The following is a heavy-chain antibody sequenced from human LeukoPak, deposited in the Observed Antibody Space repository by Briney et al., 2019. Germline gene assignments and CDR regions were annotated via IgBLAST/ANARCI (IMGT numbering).Heavy chain of an antibody. CDR2: IYYRGST. CDR1: GGSISSYY. D-gene: IGHD4-17*01. Sequence: LETLSLTCTVSGGSISSYYWSWIRQPAGKGPEWIGYIYYRGSTNYNPSLKSRVSMSIDTSKNQFSLRLSSVTAADTAVYYCARLATYGDYSDWGQGTLVTVSS. CDR3: ARLATYGDYSD. V-gene: IGHV4-59*08. J-gene: IGHJ4*02.